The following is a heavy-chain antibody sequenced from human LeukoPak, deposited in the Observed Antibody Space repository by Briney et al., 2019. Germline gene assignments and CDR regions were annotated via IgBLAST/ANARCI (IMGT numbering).Heavy chain of an antibody. CDR2: ISSSSSYI. V-gene: IGHV3-21*01. CDR1: KFTFSTFS. J-gene: IGHJ6*03. CDR3: ARDQEIQLWLLGYYYYYYMDV. Sequence: GGSLRLSCAASKFTFSTFSMSWVRQAPGKGLEWVSSISSSSSYIYYADSVKGRFTISRDNAKNSLYLQMNSLRAEDTAVYYCARDQEIQLWLLGYYYYYYMDVWGKGTTVTVSS. D-gene: IGHD5-18*01.